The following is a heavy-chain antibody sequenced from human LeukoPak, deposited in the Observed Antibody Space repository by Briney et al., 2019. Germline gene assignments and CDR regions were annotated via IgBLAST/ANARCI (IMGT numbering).Heavy chain of an antibody. CDR2: ISTSSGDT. CDR1: GFRLSDHY. D-gene: IGHD6-13*01. V-gene: IGHV3-11*03. J-gene: IGHJ6*02. CDR3: GVAAAGNFYDGLDV. Sequence: GGSLRLSCAASGFRLSDHYMSWIRQAPGKGLEWISYISTSSGDTQYADSVKGRFTISRDNAEGSLFLQMNSLRVEDTAVYYCGVAAAGNFYDGLDVWGQGTTVTVSS.